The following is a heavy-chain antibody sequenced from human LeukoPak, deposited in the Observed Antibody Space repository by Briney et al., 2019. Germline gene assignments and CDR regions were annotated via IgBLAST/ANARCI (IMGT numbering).Heavy chain of an antibody. CDR2: LSGSGITT. V-gene: IGHV3-23*01. D-gene: IGHD6-19*01. J-gene: IGHJ4*01. CDR3: AKGLYSSGWSYFDY. CDR1: GFTFSNSA. Sequence: GGSLRLSCAASGFTFSNSAMSWVRQAPGKGLEWVSTLSGSGITTYYAASVKGRFTISRDNSKNTLYLQMNSLRAEDTAVYYCAKGLYSSGWSYFDYWGHGTLVTVSS.